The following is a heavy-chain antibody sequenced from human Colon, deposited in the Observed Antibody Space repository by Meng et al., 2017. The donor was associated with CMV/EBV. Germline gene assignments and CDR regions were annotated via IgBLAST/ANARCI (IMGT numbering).Heavy chain of an antibody. CDR1: FTFSSYA. V-gene: IGHV3-23*01. CDR3: VKGKNWNHPSGEDPFHI. D-gene: IGHD1-14*01. J-gene: IGHJ3*02. CDR2: ISGRGDTT. Sequence: FTFSSYAMSGVRQALGKGLEWVSVISGRGDTTKYADSVKGRFTISRDNSKNTLYLQMNSLRAEDTAVYYCVKGKNWNHPSGEDPFHIWGQGTMVTVSS.